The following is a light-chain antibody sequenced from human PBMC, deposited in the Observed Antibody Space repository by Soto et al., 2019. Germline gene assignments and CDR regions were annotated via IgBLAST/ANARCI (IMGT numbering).Light chain of an antibody. J-gene: IGKJ1*01. V-gene: IGKV1-39*01. CDR2: DAS. CDR1: QGISSY. Sequence: ELTWSPYSRSAAGGDRGTITFRASQGISSYLAWYQQRPGKAPKLLIHDASSLQSGVPSRFSGSGSGTDFALTINSLQLEDFATIYCQQTYTTPWTFGQGTKVDIK. CDR3: QQTYTTPWT.